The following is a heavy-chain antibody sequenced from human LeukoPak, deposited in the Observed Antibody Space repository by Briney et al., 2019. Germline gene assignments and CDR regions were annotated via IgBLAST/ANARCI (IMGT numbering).Heavy chain of an antibody. CDR2: ISNDESNK. Sequence: GRSLRLSCTASGFTFSNYGMHWVRQAPGRGLEWVALISNDESNKNYADSVKGRFTISRDNSKNTLYLQMNSLRAEDTAVYYCAKHSSGISVAGTVQYWGQGTLVTVSS. J-gene: IGHJ4*02. V-gene: IGHV3-30*18. CDR1: GFTFSNYG. CDR3: AKHSSGISVAGTVQY. D-gene: IGHD6-19*01.